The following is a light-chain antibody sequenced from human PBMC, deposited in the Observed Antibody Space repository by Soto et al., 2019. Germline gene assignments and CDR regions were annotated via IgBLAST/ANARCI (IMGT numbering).Light chain of an antibody. V-gene: IGKV1-33*01. CDR3: QQHESFPLT. Sequence: DIHMTQSPSSLSASVGDRVTITCQASQDINKNLIWYQQKPGKAPKLLIYDASDLETGVPSRFSGSGSGTGFTFTISSLQNEDFATYYCQQHESFPLTFGQGTKVDIK. CDR1: QDINKN. J-gene: IGKJ1*01. CDR2: DAS.